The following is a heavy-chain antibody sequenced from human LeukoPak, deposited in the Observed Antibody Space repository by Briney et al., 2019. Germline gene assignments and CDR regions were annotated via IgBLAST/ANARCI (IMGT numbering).Heavy chain of an antibody. CDR1: GFTFSSYS. V-gene: IGHV3-21*01. D-gene: IGHD6-6*01. CDR3: ARWRGGEQLVPSYYYYGMDV. Sequence: AGGSLRLSCAASGFTFSSYSMNWVRQAPGKGLEWVSSISSSSSYIYYADSVKGRFIISRDNAKNSLYLQMNSLRAEDTAVYYCARWRGGEQLVPSYYYYGMDVWGQGTTVTVSS. J-gene: IGHJ6*02. CDR2: ISSSSSYI.